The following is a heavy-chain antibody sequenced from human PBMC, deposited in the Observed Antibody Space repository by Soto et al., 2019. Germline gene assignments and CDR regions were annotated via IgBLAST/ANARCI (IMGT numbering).Heavy chain of an antibody. CDR1: GFTFRSYV. Sequence: QVQLVESGGGVVQPGTSLRLSCVGSGFTFRSYVIHWVRQAPGKGLEWVALTSYDGSNNFYGDSVKGRFTISRDNSRNTVELQMYILRIEDTGLYYCARWGTTGGLDVWGQGTLVSVSS. D-gene: IGHD3-16*01. CDR2: TSYDGSNN. CDR3: ARWGTTGGLDV. J-gene: IGHJ4*02. V-gene: IGHV3-33*05.